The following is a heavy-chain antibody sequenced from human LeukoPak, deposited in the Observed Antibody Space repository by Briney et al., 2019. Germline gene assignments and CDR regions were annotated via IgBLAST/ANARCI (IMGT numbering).Heavy chain of an antibody. CDR3: ARDMVIAAAGNFDY. CDR1: GFTFSSYS. J-gene: IGHJ4*02. D-gene: IGHD6-13*01. V-gene: IGHV3-21*01. Sequence: GGSLRLSCAASGFTFSSYSMNWVRQDPGKGLEWVSSISSSSSYIYYADSVKGRFTISRDNAKNSLYLQMNSLRAEDTAVYYCARDMVIAAAGNFDYWGQGTLVTVSS. CDR2: ISSSSSYI.